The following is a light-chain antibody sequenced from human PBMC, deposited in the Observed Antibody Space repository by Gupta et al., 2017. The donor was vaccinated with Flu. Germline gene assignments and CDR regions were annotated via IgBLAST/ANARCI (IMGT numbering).Light chain of an antibody. CDR3: QQRSNWPIT. CDR1: QSVSSY. V-gene: IGKV3-11*01. Sequence: EIVLTQSPATLSLSPGERATLSCRASQSVSSYLAWYQQKPGQAPRLLISDASIRATAIPARFSGSRSGTDFTLTISSLQPEDFAVYYCQQRSNWPITFGQGTRLEIK. J-gene: IGKJ5*01. CDR2: DAS.